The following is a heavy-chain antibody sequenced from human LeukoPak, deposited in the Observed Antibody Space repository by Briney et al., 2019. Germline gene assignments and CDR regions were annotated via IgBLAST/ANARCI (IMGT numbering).Heavy chain of an antibody. D-gene: IGHD3-10*01. V-gene: IGHV3-7*01. CDR3: ASLWFGELLNEYYFDY. CDR2: IKQDGSEK. J-gene: IGHJ4*02. CDR1: GFTFSSYW. Sequence: GGSLRLSCAASGFTFSSYWMSWVRQAPGKGLEWVANIKQDGSEKYYVDSVKGRFTISRDNAKNSLYLQMNSLRAEDTAVYYCASLWFGELLNEYYFDYWGQGTLVTVSS.